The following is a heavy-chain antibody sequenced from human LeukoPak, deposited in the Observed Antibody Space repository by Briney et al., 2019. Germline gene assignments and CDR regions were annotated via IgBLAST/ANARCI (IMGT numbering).Heavy chain of an antibody. Sequence: GGSLRLSCAAPGFTFSSYGMSWVRQAPGKGLEWVGFIRSKAYGGTTEYAASVKGRFTISRDDSKSIAYLQMNSLKTEDTAVYYCTRDSRGEYFDWLLDYYYYYMDVWGKGTTVTISS. J-gene: IGHJ6*03. CDR3: TRDSRGEYFDWLLDYYYYYMDV. CDR2: IRSKAYGGTT. V-gene: IGHV3-49*04. D-gene: IGHD3-9*01. CDR1: GFTFSSYG.